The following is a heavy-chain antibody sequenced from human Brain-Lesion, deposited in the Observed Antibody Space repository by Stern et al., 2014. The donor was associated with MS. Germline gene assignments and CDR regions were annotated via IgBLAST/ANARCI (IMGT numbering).Heavy chain of an antibody. Sequence: EVQLVESGGGLVKPGGSLRLSCAASGFNLSSYAMNWVRQAPGKGLEGVSSISSSRTYMSHADSVKDHFTISRDNAKNSLYLQMKSLRAEDTGVYYCASSIVVVPAAENKGFDPWGQGTLVTVSS. D-gene: IGHD2-2*01. CDR1: GFNLSSYA. V-gene: IGHV3-21*01. CDR2: ISSSRTYM. J-gene: IGHJ5*02. CDR3: ASSIVVVPAAENKGFDP.